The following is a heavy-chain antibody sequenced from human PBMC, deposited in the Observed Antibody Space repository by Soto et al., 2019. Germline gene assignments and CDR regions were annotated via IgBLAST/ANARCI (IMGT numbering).Heavy chain of an antibody. D-gene: IGHD4-17*01. CDR1: GFTFSNYA. CDR2: ISSDGSEK. CDR3: ANPWTTLTKGFDF. Sequence: LRLSCVASGFTFSNYAMHWVRQAPGKGLGWVAVISSDGSEKYYLDSVRDRFTISRDNSKNTLYLQMNNLRPEDTAMYYCANPWTTLTKGFDFWGQGALVTVSS. V-gene: IGHV3-30*18. J-gene: IGHJ4*02.